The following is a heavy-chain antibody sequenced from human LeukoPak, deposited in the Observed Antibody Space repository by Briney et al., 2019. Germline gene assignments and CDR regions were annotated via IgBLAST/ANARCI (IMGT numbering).Heavy chain of an antibody. CDR1: GYTFTRYG. V-gene: IGHV1-18*01. J-gene: IGHJ6*03. D-gene: IGHD1-26*01. CDR3: ARDYSGSYFHYYYYYMDV. Sequence: VASVKVSCKASGYTFTRYGISWVRQAPGQGLEWMGWISAYNGNTNYAQKLQGRVTMTTDTSTSTASMELGSLRSDDTAVYYCARDYSGSYFHYYYYYMDVWGKGTTVTVSS. CDR2: ISAYNGNT.